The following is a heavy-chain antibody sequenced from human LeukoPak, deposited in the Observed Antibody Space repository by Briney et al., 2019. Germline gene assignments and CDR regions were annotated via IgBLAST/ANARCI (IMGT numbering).Heavy chain of an antibody. Sequence: SETLSLTCTVSGGSISSYYWSWIRQPPGKGLEWIGYIYYSGSTNYNPSLKSRVTISVDTPKNQFSLKLSSVTAADTAVYYCARQAVVTRGDAFDIWGQGTMVTVSS. CDR2: IYYSGST. CDR1: GGSISSYY. CDR3: ARQAVVTRGDAFDI. V-gene: IGHV4-59*08. D-gene: IGHD4-23*01. J-gene: IGHJ3*02.